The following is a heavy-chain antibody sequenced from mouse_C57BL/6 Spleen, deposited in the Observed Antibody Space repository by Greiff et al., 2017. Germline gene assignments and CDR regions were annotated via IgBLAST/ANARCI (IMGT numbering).Heavy chain of an antibody. J-gene: IGHJ4*01. CDR1: GYTFTDHT. CDR3: NRDEDYAMDY. Sequence: QVQLQQSDAELVKPGASVKISCKVSGYTFTDHTIHWIKQSPEQGLVWIGYIYPRDGSTKYNEKFKGKATSTANKSSSTAYMQLNSLTSEDSAVYCCNRDEDYAMDYWGQGTSVTVSS. V-gene: IGHV1-78*01. CDR2: IYPRDGST. D-gene: IGHD4-1*01.